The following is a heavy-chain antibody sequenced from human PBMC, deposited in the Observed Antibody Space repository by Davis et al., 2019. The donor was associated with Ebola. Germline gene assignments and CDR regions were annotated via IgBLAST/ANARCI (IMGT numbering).Heavy chain of an antibody. Sequence: GESLKISCAASGFTFSSYAMSWVRQAPGKGLEWVSRISAIGGDTYYADSVKGRFTISRDNSKNTLNLQMNSLRAEDTAIYYRAKLDYNDSYFQDWGQGTLVTVSS. CDR2: ISAIGGDT. CDR1: GFTFSSYA. D-gene: IGHD4-17*01. J-gene: IGHJ1*01. V-gene: IGHV3-23*01. CDR3: AKLDYNDSYFQD.